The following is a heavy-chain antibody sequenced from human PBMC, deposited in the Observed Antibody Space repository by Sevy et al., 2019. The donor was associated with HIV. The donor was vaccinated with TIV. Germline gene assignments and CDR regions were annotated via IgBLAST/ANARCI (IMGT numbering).Heavy chain of an antibody. V-gene: IGHV4-34*01. Sequence: SETLSLTCAVYGGSFSGYYWSWIRQPPGKGLEWIGEINHSGSTNYNPSLKSRVTISVDTCKNQFSLKLSSVTAADTAGYYCARGGSSWYVRYYYGMDVWGQGTTVTVSS. J-gene: IGHJ6*02. CDR2: INHSGST. CDR3: ARGGSSWYVRYYYGMDV. D-gene: IGHD6-13*01. CDR1: GGSFSGYY.